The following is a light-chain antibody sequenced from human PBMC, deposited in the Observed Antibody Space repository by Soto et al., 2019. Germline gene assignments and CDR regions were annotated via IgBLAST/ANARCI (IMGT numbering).Light chain of an antibody. CDR1: SSDVGNSDY. V-gene: IGLV2-14*01. CDR3: ISFTTRATYV. CDR2: DVS. J-gene: IGLJ1*01. Sequence: SLLAQPASLSGAPGQSITISCPGNSSDVGNSDYVSWYQQHPGKVPKLMIYDVSNRPSGVSNRFSGSKSGNTASLTISGLQAEDEADYYCISFTTRATYVFGTGTKVTVL.